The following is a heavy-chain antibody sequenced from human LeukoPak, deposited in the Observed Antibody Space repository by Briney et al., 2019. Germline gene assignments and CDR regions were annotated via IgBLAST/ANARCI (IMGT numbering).Heavy chain of an antibody. V-gene: IGHV1-8*01. D-gene: IGHD5-24*01. CDR1: GYTFTSYD. Sequence: ASVKVSCKASGYTFTSYDINWVRQATGQGLEWMGWMNPNSGNTGYAQKFQGRGTMTRNTSISTAYMELSSLRSEDTAVYYCARGLGRMATMDWFDPWGQGTLVTVSS. J-gene: IGHJ5*02. CDR2: MNPNSGNT. CDR3: ARGLGRMATMDWFDP.